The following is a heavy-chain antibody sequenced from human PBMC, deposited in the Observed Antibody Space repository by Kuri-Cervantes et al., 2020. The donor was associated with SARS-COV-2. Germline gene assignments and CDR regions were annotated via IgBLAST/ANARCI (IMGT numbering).Heavy chain of an antibody. J-gene: IGHJ3*02. V-gene: IGHV4-59*01. CDR3: ARGRPADYDFWSGYRAQGNYYDSSGYYYVSDAFDI. Sequence: GSLRLSCAVYGGSFSGYYWSWIRKPPGKGLEWIGYIYYSGITNYNPSLKSRVTISVDTSKNQFSLKLSSVTAAATAVYYCARGRPADYDFWSGYRAQGNYYDSSGYYYVSDAFDIWGQGTMVTVSS. CDR1: GGSFSGYY. D-gene: IGHD3-22*01. CDR2: IYYSGIT.